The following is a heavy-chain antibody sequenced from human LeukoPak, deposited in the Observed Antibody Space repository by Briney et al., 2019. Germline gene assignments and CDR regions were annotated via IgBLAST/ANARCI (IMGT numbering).Heavy chain of an antibody. CDR3: AKDLYGSGRGPDY. CDR2: ILYDGGNK. V-gene: IGHV3-33*06. J-gene: IGHJ4*02. CDR1: GFIFSGYG. D-gene: IGHD3-10*01. Sequence: GRSLRLSCAVSGFIFSGYGMHWVRQAPGKGLEWVAIILYDGGNKYYADSVRGRLTISRDNSKNTLYLQMDSLRAEDTAVYYCAKDLYGSGRGPDYWGQGTLVTVSS.